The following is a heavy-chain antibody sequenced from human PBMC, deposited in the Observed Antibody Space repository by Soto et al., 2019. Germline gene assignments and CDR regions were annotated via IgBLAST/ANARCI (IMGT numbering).Heavy chain of an antibody. CDR3: DRSLDTATVTDESDYFDY. CDR2: ISAYNGNT. V-gene: IGHV1-18*01. Sequence: ASVKVSCKASGYTFTSYGISWVRQAPGQGLEWMGWISAYNGNTNYAQKLQGRVTMTTDTSTSTAYMELRSLRSDDTAVYYCDRSLDTATVTDESDYFDYSGHGTLLTVSS. J-gene: IGHJ4*01. CDR1: GYTFTSYG. D-gene: IGHD5-18*01.